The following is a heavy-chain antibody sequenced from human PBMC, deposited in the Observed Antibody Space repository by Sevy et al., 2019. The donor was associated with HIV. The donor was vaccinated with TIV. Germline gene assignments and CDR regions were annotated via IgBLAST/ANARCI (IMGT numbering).Heavy chain of an antibody. CDR1: GYSFTSYW. J-gene: IGHJ4*02. CDR2: IYPGHSDT. D-gene: IGHD4-17*01. CDR3: ARPYGDYADYYFDY. V-gene: IGHV5-51*01. Sequence: GESLKISCKGSGYSFTSYWIGWVRQMPGKGLQWMGIIYPGHSDTRDSPSFQGQVTISADKSINTAYLQWSSLKASDTAMYYCARPYGDYADYYFDYWGQGTAVLVSS.